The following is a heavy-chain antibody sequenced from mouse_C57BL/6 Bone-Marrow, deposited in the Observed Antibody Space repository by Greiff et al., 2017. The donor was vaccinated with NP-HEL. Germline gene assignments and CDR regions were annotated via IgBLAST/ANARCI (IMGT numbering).Heavy chain of an antibody. J-gene: IGHJ1*03. D-gene: IGHD1-2*01. CDR3: ARGGPLLRWYFDV. Sequence: EVQLVESGPGLVKPSQSLSLTCSVTGYSITSGYYWNWIRQFPGNKLEWMGYISYDGSNNYNPSLKNRISITRDTSKNQFFLKLNSVTTEDTATYYCARGGPLLRWYFDVWGTGTTVTVSS. V-gene: IGHV3-6*01. CDR1: GYSITSGYY. CDR2: ISYDGSN.